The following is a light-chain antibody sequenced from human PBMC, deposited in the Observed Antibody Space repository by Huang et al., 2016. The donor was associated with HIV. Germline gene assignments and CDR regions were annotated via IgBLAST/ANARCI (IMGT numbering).Light chain of an antibody. J-gene: IGKJ1*01. V-gene: IGKV3-15*01. CDR2: GTS. Sequence: EIVMTQSPATLSVSPGKRATLSCRASQSVSSNLAWYQQKPGQAPRLLIYGTSTRATGISDRFRGSGSGTEFTLTINSLQSEDFAIYYCQQYNNWPGTFGQGTKVEIK. CDR1: QSVSSN. CDR3: QQYNNWPGT.